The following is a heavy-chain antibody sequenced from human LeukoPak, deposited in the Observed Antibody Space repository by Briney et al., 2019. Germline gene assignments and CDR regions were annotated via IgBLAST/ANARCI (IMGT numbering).Heavy chain of an antibody. D-gene: IGHD3-22*01. CDR3: AREEYYYDSSGCYPLDY. CDR1: GGTFSSYA. Sequence: GASVKVSCKASGGTFSSYAISWVRQAPGQGLEWMGRIIPILGIANYAQKFQGRVTITADKSTSTAYMELSSLRSEDTAVYYCAREEYYYDSSGCYPLDYWGQGTLVTVSS. CDR2: IIPILGIA. V-gene: IGHV1-69*04. J-gene: IGHJ4*02.